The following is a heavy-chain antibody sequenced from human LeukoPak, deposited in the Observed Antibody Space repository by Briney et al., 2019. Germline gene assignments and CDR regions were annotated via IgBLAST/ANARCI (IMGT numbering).Heavy chain of an antibody. J-gene: IGHJ2*01. CDR1: GFTFDDYA. V-gene: IGHV3-9*03. CDR3: AKDKFYGLHWYFDL. CDR2: ISWNSGSI. Sequence: GGSLRLSCAASGFTFDDYAMHWVRQAPGKGLEWVSGISWNSGSIGYADSVKGRFTISRDNAKNSLYLQMNSLRAEDMALYYCAKDKFYGLHWYFDLWGRGTLVTVSS. D-gene: IGHD4-17*01.